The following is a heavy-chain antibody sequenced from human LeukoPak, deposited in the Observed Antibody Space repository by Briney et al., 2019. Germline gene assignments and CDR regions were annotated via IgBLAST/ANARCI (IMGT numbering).Heavy chain of an antibody. CDR3: AREITVGAFDI. V-gene: IGHV4-59*01. D-gene: IGHD3-10*01. J-gene: IGHJ3*02. CDR2: IYYSGST. CDR1: GGSISSYY. Sequence: SETLSLTCTVSGGSISSYYWSWIRQPPGKGLEWIGYIYYSGSTNYNPSLKSRVTISVDTSKNQFFLKLSSVTAADTAVYYCAREITVGAFDIWGQGTMVTVSS.